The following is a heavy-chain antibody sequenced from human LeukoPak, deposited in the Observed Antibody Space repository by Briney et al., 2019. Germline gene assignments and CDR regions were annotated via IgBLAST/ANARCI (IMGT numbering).Heavy chain of an antibody. CDR2: IIPIFGTA. J-gene: IGHJ4*02. Sequence: AASVKVSCKAPGGTFSSYAISWVRQAPGQGLEWMGGIIPIFGTANYAQKFQGRVTITADESTSTAYMELSSLRSEDTAVYYCARVLGYDFWSGYVFDYWGQGTLVTVSS. CDR1: GGTFSSYA. V-gene: IGHV1-69*13. D-gene: IGHD3-3*01. CDR3: ARVLGYDFWSGYVFDY.